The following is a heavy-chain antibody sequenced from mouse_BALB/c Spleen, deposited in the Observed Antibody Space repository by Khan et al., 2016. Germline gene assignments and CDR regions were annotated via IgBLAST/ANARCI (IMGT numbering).Heavy chain of an antibody. CDR1: GYSITSGYG. V-gene: IGHV3-2*02. Sequence: EVQLQESGPGLVKPSQSLSLTCTVTGYSITSGYGWNWIRQFPGHKLEWMGYISYSGSTNYNPSLKSRTSITRDTSKNQFFLQLNSVTTEDTATYYCARTARIKYWGQGTTLTVSS. D-gene: IGHD1-2*01. CDR2: ISYSGST. J-gene: IGHJ2*01. CDR3: ARTARIKY.